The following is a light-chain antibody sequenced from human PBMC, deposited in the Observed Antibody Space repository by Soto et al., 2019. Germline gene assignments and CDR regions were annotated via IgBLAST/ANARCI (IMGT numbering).Light chain of an antibody. CDR1: SSDIGGYNY. J-gene: IGLJ1*01. CDR3: SSYTSTSTPYV. CDR2: DVT. Sequence: QSALTQPASVSGSPGQSIAISCTGTSSDIGGYNYVSWYQQHPGKAPKLLIYDVTHRPSGVSNRFSGSKSGDTASLTISGLQAEDEADYYCSSYTSTSTPYVFGTGTKVTFL. V-gene: IGLV2-14*03.